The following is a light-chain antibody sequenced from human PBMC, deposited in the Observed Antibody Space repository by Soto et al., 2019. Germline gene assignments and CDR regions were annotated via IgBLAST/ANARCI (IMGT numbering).Light chain of an antibody. J-gene: IGKJ4*01. CDR2: GAS. Sequence: EFVLTQSPGTLSLSPGERATLSCRASQSINSKLVWYQQKPGQAPRFLIYGASTRATDIPARFRGSGSGTDFTLTISSLEPEDFAVYYCQPRSNWPSLTFGGGTKVDI. V-gene: IGKV3-11*01. CDR3: QPRSNWPSLT. CDR1: QSINSK.